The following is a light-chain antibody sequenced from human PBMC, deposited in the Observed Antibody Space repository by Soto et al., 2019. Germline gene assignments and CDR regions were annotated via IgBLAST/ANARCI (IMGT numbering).Light chain of an antibody. CDR3: QQYGSALP. V-gene: IGKV3-20*01. Sequence: EIVLTQSPGTLSLSPGERATLSCRASQRVNRNYIAWYQQKPGQAPRLLFYGASSRVTGIPQRLSGSGSGTDFTLTISRLEPEDFAVYYCQQYGSALPFGQGTRLEIK. CDR2: GAS. J-gene: IGKJ5*01. CDR1: QRVNRNY.